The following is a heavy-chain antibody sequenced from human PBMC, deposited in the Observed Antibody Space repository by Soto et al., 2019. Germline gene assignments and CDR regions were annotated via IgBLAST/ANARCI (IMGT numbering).Heavy chain of an antibody. CDR3: ARDRLARGIPVAGRIDY. V-gene: IGHV3-21*01. CDR1: GFTFISYS. CDR2: ISSTGALM. J-gene: IGHJ4*02. D-gene: IGHD6-19*01. Sequence: PGGSLRLSCAASGFTFISYSMNWVRQAPGKGLEWVSSISSTGALMYYADSVKGRFTISRDDADNSLYLQMNSLRVEDTAVYYCARDRLARGIPVAGRIDYWGQGALVTVSS.